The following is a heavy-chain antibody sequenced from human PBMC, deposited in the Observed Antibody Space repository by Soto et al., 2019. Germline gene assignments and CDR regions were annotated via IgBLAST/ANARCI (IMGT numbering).Heavy chain of an antibody. CDR1: GGSLNNFS. J-gene: IGHJ5*02. CDR3: ARDQGVVITADSWFDP. D-gene: IGHD3-16*01. Sequence: XTLSLACTVSGGSLNNFSWGWLRQPAGKGLEWIGRIFGNGGTNYIPYFKGRVTMSMDTSTHKFSLRLMSVNATETAVYFCARDQGVVITADSWFDPWGQGTLVTVSS. V-gene: IGHV4-4*07. CDR2: IFGNGGT.